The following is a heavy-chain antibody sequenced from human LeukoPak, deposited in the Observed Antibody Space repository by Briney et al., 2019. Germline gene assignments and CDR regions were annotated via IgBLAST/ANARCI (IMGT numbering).Heavy chain of an antibody. Sequence: ASVKVSCKASGYTFTGYYMHWVGQAPGQGLERMGWISPYNGNTKYAQKIQGRATMITDISTSTAYLELRSLRSDDTAVYYCARGEYDLLGDSWGQGTLVTVSS. V-gene: IGHV1-18*04. CDR1: GYTFTGYY. CDR2: ISPYNGNT. D-gene: IGHD3-10*01. CDR3: ARGEYDLLGDS. J-gene: IGHJ5*01.